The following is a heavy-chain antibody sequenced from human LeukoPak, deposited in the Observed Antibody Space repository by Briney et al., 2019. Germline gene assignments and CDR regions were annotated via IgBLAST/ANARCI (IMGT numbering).Heavy chain of an antibody. D-gene: IGHD2-15*01. CDR1: GLTLSSYA. V-gene: IGHV3-23*01. CDR3: ARAVVPTAVNNWLDP. Sequence: PGGSLRLSCAASGLTLSSYAMSWVRQAPGKGLEWVSAISDSGDTVYYADSVRGRFTVSRDNSKNTMYLQMRSLRAEDTAVYYCARAVVPTAVNNWLDPWGQGTLVTVSP. CDR2: ISDSGDTV. J-gene: IGHJ5*02.